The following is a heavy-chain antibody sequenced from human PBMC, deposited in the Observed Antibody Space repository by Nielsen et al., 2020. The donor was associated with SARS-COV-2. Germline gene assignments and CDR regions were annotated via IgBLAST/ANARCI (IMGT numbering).Heavy chain of an antibody. CDR1: GFTFSSYA. V-gene: IGHV3-23*01. CDR3: AKDPNRGGGG. J-gene: IGHJ4*02. Sequence: GGSLRLSCAASGFTFSSYAMSWVRQAPGKGLEWVSAISGSGGSTYYADSVKGRFTISRDNSRNTLYLQMNSLGAEETAVYYCAKDPNRGGGGWGQGTLVTVSS. D-gene: IGHD3-10*01. CDR2: ISGSGGST.